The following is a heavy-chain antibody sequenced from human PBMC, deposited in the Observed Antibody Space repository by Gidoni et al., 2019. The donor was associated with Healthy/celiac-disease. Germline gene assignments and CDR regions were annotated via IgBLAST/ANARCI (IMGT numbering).Heavy chain of an antibody. V-gene: IGHV3-48*03. Sequence: EVQLVESGGGLVQPGGSLRLSCAASGFTFSSYEMNWVRQAPGKGLEWVSDISSSGSTIYYAYSVKGRFTISRDNAKNSLYLQMNSLRAEYTAVYYCARDGDYEGVEFDYWGQGTLVTVSS. J-gene: IGHJ4*02. CDR1: GFTFSSYE. CDR3: ARDGDYEGVEFDY. CDR2: ISSSGSTI. D-gene: IGHD4-17*01.